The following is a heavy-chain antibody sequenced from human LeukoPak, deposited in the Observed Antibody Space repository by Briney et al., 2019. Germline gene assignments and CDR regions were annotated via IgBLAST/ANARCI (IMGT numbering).Heavy chain of an antibody. D-gene: IGHD5-12*01. CDR2: IYTSGST. V-gene: IGHV4-4*07. CDR1: GGFISSYY. Sequence: SETLSLTCTVSGGFISSYYWSWIRQPAGKGLEWIGRIYTSGSTNYNPSLKSRVTMSVYTSKNQFSLKLSSVTAADTAVYYCARDYSGYDSDGFDIWGQGTMVTVSS. J-gene: IGHJ3*02. CDR3: ARDYSGYDSDGFDI.